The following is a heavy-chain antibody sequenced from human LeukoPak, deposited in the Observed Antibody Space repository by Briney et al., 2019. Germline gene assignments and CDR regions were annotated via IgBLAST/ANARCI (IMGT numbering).Heavy chain of an antibody. D-gene: IGHD1-26*01. CDR2: INHSGST. CDR3: ARGRGPFDP. Sequence: PSETLSLTCAVYGGSFSGYYWSWIRQPPGKGLEWIGEINHSGSTNYNPSLKSRVTISVDTSKNQFSLKLSSVTAADTAVYYCARGRGPFDPWGQGTLVTVPS. J-gene: IGHJ5*02. CDR1: GGSFSGYY. V-gene: IGHV4-34*01.